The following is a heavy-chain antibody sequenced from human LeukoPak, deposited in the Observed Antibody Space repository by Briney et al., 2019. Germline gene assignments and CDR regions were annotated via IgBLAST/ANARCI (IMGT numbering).Heavy chain of an antibody. CDR3: ARVLNYYDGSGYYCYYFDY. V-gene: IGHV1-2*02. Sequence: ASVKVSCKASGYTFTSNYIHWVPQAPGQGLEWMGWINPNSGGTNYSQKFQGRVTMNRDTSISTDYMELSRLRSDDTALYYCARVLNYYDGSGYYCYYFDYWGQGTLVTVSS. CDR1: GYTFTSNY. J-gene: IGHJ4*02. CDR2: INPNSGGT. D-gene: IGHD3-22*01.